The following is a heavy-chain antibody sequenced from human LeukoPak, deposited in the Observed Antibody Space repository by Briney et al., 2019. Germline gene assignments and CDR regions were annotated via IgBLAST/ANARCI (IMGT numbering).Heavy chain of an antibody. CDR1: GYSIRSSNW. CDR2: IYYDGST. J-gene: IGHJ4*02. D-gene: IGHD3-3*01. V-gene: IGHV4-28*01. CDR3: ARGVVITGLDY. Sequence: PSDTLSLTCAVSGYSIRSSNWWGWIRQPPGKGLEWIGYIYYDGSTNYNPSLKSRVTISVKTSKNQFSLKLSSVTAADTAVYYCARGVVITGLDYWGQGTLVTVSS.